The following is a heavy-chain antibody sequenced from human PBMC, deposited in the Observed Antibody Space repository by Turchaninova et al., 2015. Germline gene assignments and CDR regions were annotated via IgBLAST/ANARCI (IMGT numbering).Heavy chain of an antibody. CDR2: VNPSGGST. CDR1: GYTFTSYY. CDR3: ARGLNTLKIDY. V-gene: IGHV1-46*01. D-gene: IGHD1/OR15-1a*01. Sequence: QVQLVQSGAEVKKPGASVKVSCKASGYTFTSYYMHWVRQAPGQGLEWMGIVNPSGGSTSDAQRCAGRVTRTRDTSTSTVFRGLSSLGSEDTAVYYCARGLNTLKIDYWGQGTLVTVSS. J-gene: IGHJ4*02.